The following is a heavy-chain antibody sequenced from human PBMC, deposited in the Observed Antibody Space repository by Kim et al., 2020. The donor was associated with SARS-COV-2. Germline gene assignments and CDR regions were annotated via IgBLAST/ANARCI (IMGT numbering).Heavy chain of an antibody. CDR1: GGSISSYY. V-gene: IGHV4-59*01. CDR2: IYYSGST. CDR3: ARGAYDYVWGSYRYWDY. J-gene: IGHJ4*02. Sequence: SETLSLTCTVSGGSISSYYWSWIRQPPGKGLEWIGYIYYSGSTNYNPSLKSRVTISVDTSKNQFSLKLSSVTAADTAVYYCARGAYDYVWGSYRYWDYWGQGTLVTVSS. D-gene: IGHD3-16*02.